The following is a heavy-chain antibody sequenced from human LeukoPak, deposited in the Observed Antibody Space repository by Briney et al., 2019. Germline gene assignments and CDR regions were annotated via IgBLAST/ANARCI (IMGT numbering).Heavy chain of an antibody. CDR3: AKDQAGTTGTTGLDY. V-gene: IGHV3-23*01. J-gene: IGHJ4*02. D-gene: IGHD1-1*01. CDR2: ISGSGGST. Sequence: RPGGSLRLSCAASGFTFSSYAMSWVRQAPGKGLGWVSAISGSGGSTYYADSVKGRFTISRDNSKNTLYLQMNSLRAEDTAVYYCAKDQAGTTGTTGLDYWGQGTLVTVSS. CDR1: GFTFSSYA.